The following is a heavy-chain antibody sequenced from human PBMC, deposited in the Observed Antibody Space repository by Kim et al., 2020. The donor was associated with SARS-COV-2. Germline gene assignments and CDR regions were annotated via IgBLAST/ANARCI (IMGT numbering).Heavy chain of an antibody. Sequence: GGSLRLSCAASGFTFSSYAMHWVRQAPGKGLEWVAVISYDGSNKYYADSVKGRFTISRDNSENTLYLQMNSLRAEDTAVYYCAREGTAMTSSYYGMDVWG. V-gene: IGHV3-30*04. CDR2: ISYDGSNK. CDR1: GFTFSSYA. J-gene: IGHJ6*01. D-gene: IGHD5-18*01. CDR3: AREGTAMTSSYYGMDV.